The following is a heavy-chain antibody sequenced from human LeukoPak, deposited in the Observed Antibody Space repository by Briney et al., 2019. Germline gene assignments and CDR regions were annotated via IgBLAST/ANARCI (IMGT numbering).Heavy chain of an antibody. D-gene: IGHD6-19*01. Sequence: ASVKVSCKASGYTFTNYYIHWMRQAPGQGFEWMGIINPSGGSNSNAQNFQGRVTMTRDTSTSTVYMEMSSLRYEDTAVYYCARVGDSSNSWFDPWGQGTLVTVSS. V-gene: IGHV1-46*01. J-gene: IGHJ5*02. CDR1: GYTFTNYY. CDR2: INPSGGSN. CDR3: ARVGDSSNSWFDP.